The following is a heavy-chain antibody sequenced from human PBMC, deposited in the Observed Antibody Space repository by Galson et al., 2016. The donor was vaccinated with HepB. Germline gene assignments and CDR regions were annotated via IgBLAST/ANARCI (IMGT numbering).Heavy chain of an antibody. CDR2: IYYSGST. CDR3: ARSADTTVSRGLSAGWLDP. CDR1: GASISSGY. J-gene: IGHJ5*02. D-gene: IGHD1-1*01. V-gene: IGHV4-59*01. Sequence: ETLSLTCTVSGASISSGYRTWIRLRPEKGLEWIGYIYYSGSTNCNPSLQTRVTISVDTSKNQFSLTLTSVTAADTAVYHCARSADTTVSRGLSAGWLDPWGQGTLVTVSS.